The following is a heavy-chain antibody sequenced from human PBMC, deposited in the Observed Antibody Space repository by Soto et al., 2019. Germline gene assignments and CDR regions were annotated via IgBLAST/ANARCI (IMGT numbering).Heavy chain of an antibody. V-gene: IGHV1-18*01. J-gene: IGHJ4*02. CDR3: ARAPLGIIVAPDF. Sequence: GASGKVSCKASGYTFTNFGISWVRQAPGQGLEWMGWISAYNGNTNYAQNFQGRVTVSTDTSITTTYMELSSLTSDDTAVYYCARAPLGIIVAPDFWGQGTLVTVSS. CDR1: GYTFTNFG. CDR2: ISAYNGNT. D-gene: IGHD3-22*01.